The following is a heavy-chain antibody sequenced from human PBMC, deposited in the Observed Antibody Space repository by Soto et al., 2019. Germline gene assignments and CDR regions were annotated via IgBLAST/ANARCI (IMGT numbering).Heavy chain of an antibody. J-gene: IGHJ6*02. CDR2: IYYGGST. V-gene: IGHV4-61*01. CDR1: GGSVSSGSYY. D-gene: IGHD3-10*01. CDR3: AIMVRGVISYNGMDA. Sequence: PSETLSLTCTVSGGSVSSGSYYWSWIRQPPGKGLEWIGYIYYGGSTNYNPSLKSRVTISVDTSKNQFSLKLSSVTAADTAVYYCAIMVRGVISYNGMDAWGQGTTVTVSS.